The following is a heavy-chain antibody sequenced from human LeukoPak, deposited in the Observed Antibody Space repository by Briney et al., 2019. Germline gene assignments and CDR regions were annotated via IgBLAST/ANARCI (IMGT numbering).Heavy chain of an antibody. Sequence: PSQTLSLTCTVSGGSISSGSYYWSWIRQPAGKGLEWIGRICTSGSTNYNPSLKSRVTIPVDTSKNQFSLKLSSVTAADTAVYYCASRGYSSGWYDYWGQGTLVTVSS. CDR2: ICTSGST. CDR3: ASRGYSSGWYDY. V-gene: IGHV4-61*02. J-gene: IGHJ4*02. D-gene: IGHD6-19*01. CDR1: GGSISSGSYY.